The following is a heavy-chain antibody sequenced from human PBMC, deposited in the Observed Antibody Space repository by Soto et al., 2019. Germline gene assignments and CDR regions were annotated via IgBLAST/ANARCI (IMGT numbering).Heavy chain of an antibody. J-gene: IGHJ5*02. Sequence: QVQLVQSEAEVKKPGSSVKVSCKASGGTFSTLTINWVRQAPGQGLEWMGRIIPFFGSAVYAQTFLGRVILSADRSSNTAYMELSSLTSADTAVYYCSGRPDTPLVTETWGQGTLVTVSS. V-gene: IGHV1-69*08. CDR2: IIPFFGSA. CDR3: SGRPDTPLVTET. D-gene: IGHD2-21*02. CDR1: GGTFSTLT.